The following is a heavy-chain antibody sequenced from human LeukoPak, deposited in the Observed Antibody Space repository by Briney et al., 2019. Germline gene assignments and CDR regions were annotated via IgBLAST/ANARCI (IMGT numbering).Heavy chain of an antibody. D-gene: IGHD6-19*01. CDR1: GYTFTSYA. CDR2: INTNTGNP. J-gene: IGHJ3*02. V-gene: IGHV7-4-1*02. Sequence: ASVKVSCKASGYTFTSYAMNWVRQAPGQGLEWMGWINTNTGNPTYAQGFTGRFVFSLDTSVSTAYLQISSLKAEDTAVYYCARVKRAVTGTGEAFDIWGQGTMSPSLQ. CDR3: ARVKRAVTGTGEAFDI.